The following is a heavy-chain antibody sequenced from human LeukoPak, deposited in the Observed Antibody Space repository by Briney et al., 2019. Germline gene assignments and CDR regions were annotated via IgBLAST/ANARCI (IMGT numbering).Heavy chain of an antibody. CDR3: AKGGLNAFDI. CDR2: ITGSGGTT. D-gene: IGHD1-26*01. V-gene: IGHV3-23*01. Sequence: GGSLRLSCAASGFPFSSYAMHWVRQAPGKGLKWVSAITGSGGTTYHAGAAKGRFTISRDNSKNTLYLQMNSLRVEDTAVYYCAKGGLNAFDIWGQGTVVTVSS. CDR1: GFPFSSYA. J-gene: IGHJ3*02.